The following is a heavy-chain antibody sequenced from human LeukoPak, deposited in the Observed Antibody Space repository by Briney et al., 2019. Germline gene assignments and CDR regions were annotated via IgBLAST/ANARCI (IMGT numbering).Heavy chain of an antibody. D-gene: IGHD3-3*01. Sequence: SQTLSLTCAVSGGSISSGGYSWSWIRQPPGKGLEWIGYIYHSGSTYYNPSLKSRVTISVDRSKNQCSLKLSSGTAADTAVYYCARGVTIFGVVNTLDYWGQGTLVTVSS. CDR3: ARGVTIFGVVNTLDY. V-gene: IGHV4-30-2*01. CDR2: IYHSGST. CDR1: GGSISSGGYS. J-gene: IGHJ4*02.